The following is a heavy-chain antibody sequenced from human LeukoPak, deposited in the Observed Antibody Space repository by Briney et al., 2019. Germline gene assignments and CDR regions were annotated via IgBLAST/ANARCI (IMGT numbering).Heavy chain of an antibody. CDR1: GITLSNYG. J-gene: IGHJ4*02. V-gene: IGHV3-23*01. Sequence: GGSLRLSCAVSGITLSNYGMSWVRQAPGKGREWVAGISDSGGSTNYADSVKGRFTISRDSPKNTLYLQMTSLRAEDTAVYFCAKRGVVIRVILVGFHKEAYYFDSWGQGALVTVSS. D-gene: IGHD3-22*01. CDR3: AKRGVVIRVILVGFHKEAYYFDS. CDR2: ISDSGGST.